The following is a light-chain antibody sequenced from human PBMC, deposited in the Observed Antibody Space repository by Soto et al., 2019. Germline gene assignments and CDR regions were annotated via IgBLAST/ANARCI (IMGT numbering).Light chain of an antibody. CDR2: GAS. V-gene: IGKV3-20*01. Sequence: EIVLTQSPCTLSSSPGERATLSCRASQSVSSKYVAWYQQKPGQAPSLLIYGASSRTTGIPDRLSGSGSGTAFTLPISGLEPADFAVSYCQQYGGSPLVTFGGGTKVDIK. CDR3: QQYGGSPLVT. J-gene: IGKJ4*01. CDR1: QSVSSKY.